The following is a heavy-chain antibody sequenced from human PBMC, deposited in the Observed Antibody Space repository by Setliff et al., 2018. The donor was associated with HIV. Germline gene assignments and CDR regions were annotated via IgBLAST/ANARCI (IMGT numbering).Heavy chain of an antibody. CDR1: GFTFSSYE. J-gene: IGHJ4*02. CDR3: VRDLPPDY. V-gene: IGHV3-48*03. CDR2: ISSSGSTI. Sequence: GGSLRLSCAASGFTFSSYEMNWVRQAPGKGLEWLSYISSSGSTIYYADSVKGRFTVSRDESENTMYLQMRSLRAEDTAVYYCVRDLPPDYWGQGTLVTVSS.